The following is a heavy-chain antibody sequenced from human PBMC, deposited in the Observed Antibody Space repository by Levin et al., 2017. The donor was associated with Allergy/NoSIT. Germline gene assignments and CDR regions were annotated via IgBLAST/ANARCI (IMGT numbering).Heavy chain of an antibody. CDR3: ARDAGSSSWFRYFDY. J-gene: IGHJ4*02. CDR1: GYTFTSYG. CDR2: ISAYNGNT. V-gene: IGHV1-18*01. D-gene: IGHD6-13*01. Sequence: ASVKVSRKASGYTFTSYGISWVRQAPGQGLEWMGWISAYNGNTNYAQKLQGRVTMTTDTSTSTAYMELRSLRSDDTAVYYCARDAGSSSWFRYFDYWGQGTLVTVSS.